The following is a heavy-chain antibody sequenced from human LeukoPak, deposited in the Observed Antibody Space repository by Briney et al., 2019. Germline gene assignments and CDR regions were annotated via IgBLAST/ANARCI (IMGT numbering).Heavy chain of an antibody. D-gene: IGHD6-6*01. CDR1: GGSISSYY. J-gene: IGHJ4*02. CDR2: IYYSGST. CDR3: ARSRPPRGSSYYFDY. V-gene: IGHV4-59*08. Sequence: SETLSLTCTVSGGSISSYYWSWIRQPPGKGLEWIGYIYYSGSTNYNPSLKSRVTISVDTSKNQFSLKLSSVTAADTAVYYCARSRPPRGSSYYFDYWGQGTLVTVSS.